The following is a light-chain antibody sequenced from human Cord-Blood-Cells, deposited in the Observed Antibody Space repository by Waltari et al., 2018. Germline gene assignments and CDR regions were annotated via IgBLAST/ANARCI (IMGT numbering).Light chain of an antibody. V-gene: IGLV3-25*03. CDR1: ALPKQY. CDR2: KDS. Sequence: SYELTQPPSVSVSQGQTATITCSGDALPKQYAYWYQQKPGQAPVLVIYKDSERPSGIPERFSGSSSGTTVTLTISGVQAEDEADYYCQSADSSGTWVFGGGTKLTVL. J-gene: IGLJ3*02. CDR3: QSADSSGTWV.